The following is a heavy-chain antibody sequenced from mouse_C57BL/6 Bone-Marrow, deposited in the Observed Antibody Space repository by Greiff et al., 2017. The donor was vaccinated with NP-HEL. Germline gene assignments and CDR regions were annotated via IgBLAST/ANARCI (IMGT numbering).Heavy chain of an antibody. Sequence: EVQLQQSGPGLAKPSQTLSLTCSVTGYSITSDYWNWIRKFPGNKLEYMGYISYSGSTYYNPSLKSRISITRDTSKNQYYLQLNSVTTEDTATYYCATYYYGSRGYFDVWGTGTTVTVSS. CDR1: GYSITSDY. V-gene: IGHV3-8*01. D-gene: IGHD1-1*01. CDR3: ATYYYGSRGYFDV. J-gene: IGHJ1*03. CDR2: ISYSGST.